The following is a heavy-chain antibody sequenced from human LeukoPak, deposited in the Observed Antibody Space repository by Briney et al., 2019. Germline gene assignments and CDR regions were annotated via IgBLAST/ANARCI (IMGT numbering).Heavy chain of an antibody. J-gene: IGHJ5*02. CDR3: ARPVFSVAAAGTYNWFDP. Sequence: SETLSLTCTVSGGSISSYYWSWLRQPPGKGLEGIGYIYYSGSTNYNPSLKSRVTISVDTSKNQFSLKLSSVTAADTAVYYCARPVFSVAAAGTYNWFDPWGQGTLVTVSS. CDR1: GGSISSYY. D-gene: IGHD6-13*01. V-gene: IGHV4-59*08. CDR2: IYYSGST.